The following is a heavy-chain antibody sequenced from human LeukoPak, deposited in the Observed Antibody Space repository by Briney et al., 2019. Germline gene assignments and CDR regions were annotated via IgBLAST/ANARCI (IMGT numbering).Heavy chain of an antibody. CDR1: GFTFSSYS. Sequence: PGGSLRLSCAASGFTFSSYSMNWVRQAPGKGLEWVSSISSSSSYIYYADSVKGRFTISRDNSKNTLYLQMNSLRAEDTAVYYCAKDTTNSGSYSFDYWGQGTLVTVSS. V-gene: IGHV3-21*04. J-gene: IGHJ4*02. CDR2: ISSSSSYI. CDR3: AKDTTNSGSYSFDY. D-gene: IGHD1-26*01.